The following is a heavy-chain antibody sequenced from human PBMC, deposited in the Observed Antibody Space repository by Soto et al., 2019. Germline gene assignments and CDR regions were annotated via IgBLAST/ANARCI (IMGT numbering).Heavy chain of an antibody. CDR1: GGSISSYY. Sequence: SETLSLTCTVSGGSISSYYWGWIRQPPGKGLEWIGYIYYSGSTNYNPSLKSRVTISVDTSKNQFSLKLSSVTAADTAVYYCARGGSGYSRVDYWGQGTLVTSPQ. CDR3: ARGGSGYSRVDY. V-gene: IGHV4-59*01. D-gene: IGHD3-3*01. J-gene: IGHJ4*02. CDR2: IYYSGST.